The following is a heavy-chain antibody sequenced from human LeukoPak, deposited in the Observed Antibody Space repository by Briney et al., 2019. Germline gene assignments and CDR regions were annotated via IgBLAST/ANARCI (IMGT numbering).Heavy chain of an antibody. CDR2: ISVSGGST. CDR1: GFTFSDYA. J-gene: IGHJ4*02. Sequence: PGGPLRLSCVASGFTFSDYAMSWVRQAPGKGLEWVSSISVSGGSTYYADSVKGRFTISRDNSKNTLYLQMNSLRAEDTAVYYCAKDYLRRPRGYCDYWGQGTLVSVS. D-gene: IGHD2/OR15-2a*01. CDR3: AKDYLRRPRGYCDY. V-gene: IGHV3-23*01.